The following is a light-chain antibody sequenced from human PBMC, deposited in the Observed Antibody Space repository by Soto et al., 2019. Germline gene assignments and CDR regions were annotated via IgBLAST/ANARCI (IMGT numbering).Light chain of an antibody. CDR3: LLSYGGVQRV. V-gene: IGLV7-46*01. CDR2: DTS. J-gene: IGLJ3*02. CDR1: TGAVTSGHY. Sequence: QAVVTQEPSVTVSPGGTVTLTCGSSTGAVTSGHYPYWFQQKPGQAPRTLIYDTSNKHSWTPARFSGSLLGGKAALTLSGAQPEDEPEYYCLLSYGGVQRVFGGGTKLTVL.